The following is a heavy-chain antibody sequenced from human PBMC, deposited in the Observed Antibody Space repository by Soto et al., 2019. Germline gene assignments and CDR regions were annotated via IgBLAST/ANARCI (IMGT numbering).Heavy chain of an antibody. CDR2: INPKSGGT. V-gene: IGHV1-2*04. J-gene: IGHJ6*02. CDR3: ARGDSTDCSNGVCSFFYNHDMDV. CDR1: GYSFTDYH. D-gene: IGHD2-8*01. Sequence: ASVKVSCKASGYSFTDYHIHWVRQAPGQGLEWLGRINPKSGGTSTAQKFQGWVTMTTDTSISTASMELTRLSSDDTAIYYCARGDSTDCSNGVCSFFYNHDMDVWGQGTTVTVSS.